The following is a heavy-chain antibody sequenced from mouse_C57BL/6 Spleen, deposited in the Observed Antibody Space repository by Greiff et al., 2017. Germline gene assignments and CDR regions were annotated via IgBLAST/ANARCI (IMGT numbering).Heavy chain of an antibody. CDR1: GYTFTDHT. V-gene: IGHV1-78*01. CDR2: IYPRDGST. CDR3: ARSHYYGSSYWYFDV. J-gene: IGHJ1*03. Sequence: VKLMESDAELVKPGASVKISCKVSGYTFTDHTIHWMKQRPEQGLEWIGYIYPRDGSTKYNEKFKGKATLTADKSSSTAYMQLNSLTSEDSAVYFCARSHYYGSSYWYFDVWGTGTTVTVSS. D-gene: IGHD1-1*01.